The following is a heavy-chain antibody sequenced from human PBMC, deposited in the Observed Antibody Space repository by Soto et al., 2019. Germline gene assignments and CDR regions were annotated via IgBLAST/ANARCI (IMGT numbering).Heavy chain of an antibody. D-gene: IGHD2-21*02. CDR1: GGSISSGGYY. CDR3: ARGGRWVTNVSPPFDY. V-gene: IGHV4-31*03. J-gene: IGHJ4*02. Sequence: QVQLQESGPGLVKPSQTLSLTCTVSGGSISSGGYYWSWIRQHPGKGLEWIGYIYYSGSTYYNPSLKSRFTIAVDTSNNQFSLKLSSVTAADTAVYYCARGGRWVTNVSPPFDYWCQGTLVTVSS. CDR2: IYYSGST.